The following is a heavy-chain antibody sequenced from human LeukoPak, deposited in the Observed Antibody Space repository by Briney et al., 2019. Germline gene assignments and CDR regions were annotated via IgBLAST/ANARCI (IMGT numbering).Heavy chain of an antibody. V-gene: IGHV1-69*13. D-gene: IGHD3-9*01. J-gene: IGHJ4*02. CDR3: ARDGGDDI. Sequence: SVKVSCKTSGYTFTAYGISWVRQAPGQGLEWMGGIIPIFGTANYAQKFQGRVTITADESTSTAYMELSSLRSEDTAVYYCARDGGDDIWGQGTLVTVSS. CDR2: IIPIFGTA. CDR1: GYTFTAYG.